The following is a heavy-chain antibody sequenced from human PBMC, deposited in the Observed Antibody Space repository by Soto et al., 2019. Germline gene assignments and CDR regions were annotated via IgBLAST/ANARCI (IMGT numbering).Heavy chain of an antibody. CDR3: TRDLMDVVPPADDLFDP. V-gene: IGHV3-53*01. CDR2: IYTGDTP. D-gene: IGHD2-2*01. Sequence: GGSLRLSCAASRFTVGGSYVSWVRQAPGKGLEWVSVIYTGDTPYYADSVKGRFTISRDNSKNTLYLQMNSLRVEDTAVYYCTRDLMDVVPPADDLFDPWGQGILVTVSS. CDR1: RFTVGGSY. J-gene: IGHJ5*02.